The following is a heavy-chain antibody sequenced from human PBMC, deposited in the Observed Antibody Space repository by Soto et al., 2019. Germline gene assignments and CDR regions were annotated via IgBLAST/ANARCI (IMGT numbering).Heavy chain of an antibody. CDR3: ARGAATVTPGWFDP. J-gene: IGHJ5*02. Sequence: SETLSLTCAVSGYSISSGYYWGWIRQTPGKGLEWIASIYHSGSTYYNPSLKSRVTISVDTSKNQFSLKLTSVTAADTAMYYCARGAATVTPGWFDPGGQGIMVTVSS. D-gene: IGHD4-17*01. CDR1: GYSISSGYY. V-gene: IGHV4-38-2*01. CDR2: IYHSGST.